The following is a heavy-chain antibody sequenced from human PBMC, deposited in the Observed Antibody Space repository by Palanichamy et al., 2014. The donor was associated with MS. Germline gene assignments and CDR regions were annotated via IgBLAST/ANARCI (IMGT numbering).Heavy chain of an antibody. CDR3: AKGGPYYGSGSADF. D-gene: IGHD3-10*01. CDR1: AFTFSGNA. Sequence: QVQLVESGGGVVQPGRSLRLSCAASAFTFSGNAMHWVRQAPGKGLEWVAVISYDGGNRYYADSVKGRFTISRDNSKNTVYLQLNNLRTEDTAMYYCAKGGPYYGSGSADFWGQGTLVTVSS. J-gene: IGHJ4*02. CDR2: ISYDGGNR. V-gene: IGHV3-30-3*01.